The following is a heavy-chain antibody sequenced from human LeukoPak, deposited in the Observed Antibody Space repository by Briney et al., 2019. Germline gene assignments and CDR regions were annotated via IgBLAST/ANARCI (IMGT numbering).Heavy chain of an antibody. CDR3: ARTAGYRKNDAFDI. V-gene: IGHV4-59*01. CDR2: IYYSGST. J-gene: IGHJ3*02. Sequence: SETLSLTCTVSGGSISTYYWSWFRQPPGKRLEWIGYIYYSGSTNYNPSLKSRVTISVDTSKNQFSLKLSSVTAADTAVYYCARTAGYRKNDAFDIWGQGTMVTVSS. D-gene: IGHD3-9*01. CDR1: GGSISTYY.